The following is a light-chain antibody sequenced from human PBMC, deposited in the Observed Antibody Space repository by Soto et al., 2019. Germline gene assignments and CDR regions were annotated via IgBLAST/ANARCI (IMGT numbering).Light chain of an antibody. CDR2: GAS. CDR3: QQYGSSPLT. Sequence: EIFLTQAPCSLSLSPDERATLSCRDSQSVSSSYLAWYRQKPGQAPRLLIYGASSRATGIPDRFSGSGSGTDFTLTIRRLEPEDFAVYYCQQYGSSPLTFGGGTKVDNK. J-gene: IGKJ4*01. CDR1: QSVSSSY. V-gene: IGKV3-20*01.